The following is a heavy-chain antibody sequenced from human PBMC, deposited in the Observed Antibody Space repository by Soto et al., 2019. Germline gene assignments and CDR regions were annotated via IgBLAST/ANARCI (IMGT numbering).Heavy chain of an antibody. Sequence: QVHLQESGPGLVKPSETLSLSCTVSGDSISTEYWSWIRQYPGKGLDWIGFIYYGGSTNYNPSPKSRVTISLDTPKNQFALKLTSVTAADTAVYYCAKNWNWGSLVHWGQGTLVTVSS. CDR2: IYYGGST. CDR3: AKNWNWGSLVH. V-gene: IGHV4-59*08. J-gene: IGHJ4*02. CDR1: GDSISTEY. D-gene: IGHD7-27*01.